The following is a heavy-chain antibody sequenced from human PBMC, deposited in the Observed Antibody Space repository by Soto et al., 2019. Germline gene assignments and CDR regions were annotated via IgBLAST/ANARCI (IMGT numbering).Heavy chain of an antibody. D-gene: IGHD3-10*01. V-gene: IGHV4-31*11. CDR3: ARARMVRGVIYYYGMDV. CDR1: GGSISSGGNY. Sequence: QVQLQESGPGLVKSSQTLSLTCAVSGGSISSGGNYWSWIRQHPGKGLEWIGYIYYSASTYYNPSLKSRVTISVDTSKNQFSLKLNSVTAADTAVYYCARARMVRGVIYYYGMDVWGQGTTVTVSS. J-gene: IGHJ6*02. CDR2: IYYSAST.